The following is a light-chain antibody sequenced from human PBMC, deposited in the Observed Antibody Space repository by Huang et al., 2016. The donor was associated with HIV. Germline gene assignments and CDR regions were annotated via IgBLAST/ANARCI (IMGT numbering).Light chain of an antibody. Sequence: EIVMTQSPATLSVSPGERATLYCRASESVSSKLAWYQQKPGQGPRHLIYEGPTRATAIPVRFSGSGSGTEFTRTNSSLQSEDSAVYYCQQYYNWPLYTFGQGTKLEIK. J-gene: IGKJ2*01. CDR3: QQYYNWPLYT. CDR2: EGP. V-gene: IGKV3-15*01. CDR1: ESVSSK.